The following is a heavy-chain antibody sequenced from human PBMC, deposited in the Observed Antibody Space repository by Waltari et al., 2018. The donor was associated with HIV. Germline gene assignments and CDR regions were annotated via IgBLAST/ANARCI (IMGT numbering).Heavy chain of an antibody. CDR1: GSSIQSGNYF. CDR3: AREALVYKYGRYCSDDDCYSRWFDP. V-gene: IGHV4-61*02. CDR2: ISTSGSI. J-gene: IGHJ5*02. D-gene: IGHD2-21*02. Sequence: QVQLQESGPGLVKFSQTLSLTCNVSGSSIQSGNYFWTWVRQPAGKTLECICRISTSGSIKYNTSLKGRVTISRDMSNNHFSLTVTSVTAADTAVYYCAREALVYKYGRYCSDDDCYSRWFDPWGHGTQVTVSS.